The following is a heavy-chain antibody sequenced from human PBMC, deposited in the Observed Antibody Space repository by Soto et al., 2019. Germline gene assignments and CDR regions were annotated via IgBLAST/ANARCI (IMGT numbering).Heavy chain of an antibody. CDR3: AKVHSSGYYDYGMDV. CDR2: ISWNSGSI. V-gene: IGHV3-9*01. CDR1: GFTFDDYA. J-gene: IGHJ6*02. D-gene: IGHD6-19*01. Sequence: EVQLVESGGGLVQPGRSLRLSCAASGFTFDDYAMHWVRQAPGKGLEWVSGISWNSGSIGYADSVKGRFTISRDNAKNSLYLQMNSLRAEDTALYYCAKVHSSGYYDYGMDVWGQGTTVTVSS.